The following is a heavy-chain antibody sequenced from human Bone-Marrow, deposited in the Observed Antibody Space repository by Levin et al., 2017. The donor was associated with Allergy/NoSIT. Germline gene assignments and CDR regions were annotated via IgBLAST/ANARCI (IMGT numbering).Heavy chain of an antibody. CDR2: VYFSGST. J-gene: IGHJ4*02. Sequence: SETLSLTCTVSGDSIISATYYWGWVRQPPGKGLEWIGSVYFSGSTYLSPFLKSRVTMSVDTSRSHFSLNLSSVHAADTAVYYCARVPALRFLDWFLDYWGRGVLVTVSS. V-gene: IGHV4-39*02. CDR1: GDSIISATYY. D-gene: IGHD3-9*01. CDR3: ARVPALRFLDWFLDY.